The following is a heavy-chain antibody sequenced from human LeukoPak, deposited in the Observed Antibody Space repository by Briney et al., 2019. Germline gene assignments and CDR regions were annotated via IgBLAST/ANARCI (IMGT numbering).Heavy chain of an antibody. CDR1: GGSISSSSYY. J-gene: IGHJ6*03. Sequence: SETLSLTCTVSGGSISSSSYYWGWIRQPPGKGLEWIGSIYYSGSTYYNPSLKSRVTISVDKSKNQFSLKLSSVTAADTAVYYCARMAAAGPIYYYYYYMDVWGKGTTVTVSS. V-gene: IGHV4-39*07. D-gene: IGHD6-13*01. CDR3: ARMAAAGPIYYYYYYMDV. CDR2: IYYSGST.